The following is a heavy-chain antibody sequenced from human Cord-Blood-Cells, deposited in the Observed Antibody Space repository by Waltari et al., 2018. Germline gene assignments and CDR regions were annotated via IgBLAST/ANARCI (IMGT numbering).Heavy chain of an antibody. V-gene: IGHV3-30*04. CDR2: ISYDGSNK. CDR3: AREMRGAFDI. Sequence: QVQLVESGGGVVQPGRSLRLSCAASGFTFRRYAMHWVRQAPGKGLEWVAVISYDGSNKYYADSVKGRFTISRDNSKNTLYLQMNSLRAEDTAVYYCAREMRGAFDIWGQGTMVTVSS. J-gene: IGHJ3*02. CDR1: GFTFRRYA.